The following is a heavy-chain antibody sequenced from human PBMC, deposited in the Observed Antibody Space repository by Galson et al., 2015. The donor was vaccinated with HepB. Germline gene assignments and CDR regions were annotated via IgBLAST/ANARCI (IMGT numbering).Heavy chain of an antibody. V-gene: IGHV4-34*01. CDR1: GGSFSGYY. J-gene: IGHJ6*02. Sequence: SETLSLTCAVYGGSFSGYYWSWIRQPPGKGLEWIGEINHSGSTNYNPSLKSRVTISVDTSKNQFSLKLSSVTAADTAVYYCARVSYYYDSSGYRPRYYYYYYGMDVWGQGTTATVSS. D-gene: IGHD3-22*01. CDR3: ARVSYYYDSSGYRPRYYYYYYGMDV. CDR2: INHSGST.